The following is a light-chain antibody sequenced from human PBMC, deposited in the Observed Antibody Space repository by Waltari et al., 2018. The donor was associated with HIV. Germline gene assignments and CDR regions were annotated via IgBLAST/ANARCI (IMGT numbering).Light chain of an antibody. CDR1: TNDLSTYNF. Sequence: QSALTQPASVSGSPGQSITISCTGPTNDLSTYNFLSWYQQSPGGAPKLIIFEVNSRPSVISDRFSGSKSGDTASLTISGLQAEDEAVYFCSSYTTRASVVFGGGTKLTVL. CDR3: SSYTTRASVV. V-gene: IGLV2-14*01. CDR2: EVN. J-gene: IGLJ2*01.